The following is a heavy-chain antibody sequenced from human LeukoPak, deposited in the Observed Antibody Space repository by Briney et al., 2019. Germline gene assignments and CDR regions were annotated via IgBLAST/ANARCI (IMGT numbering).Heavy chain of an antibody. Sequence: SETLSLTCTVSGGSISIFYWSWIRQPPGKGLEWIGYISYSGNTDYNPSLKSRVTISVDTSKNQFSLKLSSVTAADTAVYYCARHAQSYYDSSGFDYWGQGTLVTVSS. J-gene: IGHJ4*02. CDR3: ARHAQSYYDSSGFDY. D-gene: IGHD3-22*01. CDR2: ISYSGNT. CDR1: GGSISIFY. V-gene: IGHV4-59*08.